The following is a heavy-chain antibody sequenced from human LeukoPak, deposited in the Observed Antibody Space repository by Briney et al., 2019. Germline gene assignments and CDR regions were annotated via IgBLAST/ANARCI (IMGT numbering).Heavy chain of an antibody. CDR3: ARGTGRVAVPATGSFDI. CDR2: IKHDGSER. V-gene: IGHV3-7*03. D-gene: IGHD2-2*01. Sequence: GGSLRLSCAASGFTYSNYWMSWVRQAPGKGLEWVANIKHDGSERYYVDSVKGRFTISRDDAKQSLYLQMNSLRAEDTSVYYCARGTGRVAVPATGSFDIWGQGTMVTVSS. CDR1: GFTYSNYW. J-gene: IGHJ3*02.